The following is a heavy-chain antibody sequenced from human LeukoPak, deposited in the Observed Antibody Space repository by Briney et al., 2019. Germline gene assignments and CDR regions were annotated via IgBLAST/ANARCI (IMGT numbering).Heavy chain of an antibody. D-gene: IGHD3-10*01. Sequence: ASVKASCKVYGYTLTELSMHWVRQAPGKGLEWMGGFDPEDGETIYAQKFQGRVTMTEDTSTDTAYMELSSLRSEDTAVYYCAGRAVVRSRSRDYYYYYGMDVWGKGTTVTVSS. CDR1: GYTLTELS. J-gene: IGHJ6*04. CDR2: FDPEDGET. CDR3: AGRAVVRSRSRDYYYYYGMDV. V-gene: IGHV1-24*01.